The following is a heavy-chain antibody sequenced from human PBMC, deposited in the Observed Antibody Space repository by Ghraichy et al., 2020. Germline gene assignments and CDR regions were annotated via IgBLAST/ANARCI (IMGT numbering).Heavy chain of an antibody. V-gene: IGHV3-23*01. CDR1: GFTFSSYG. J-gene: IGHJ6*03. Sequence: GGSLRLSCAASGFTFSSYGMRWVRQAPEKGLEWVSAIGGSGSTTYYADSVKGRFTISRDNSKNTLYLQMNSLRAEDTAIYYCSRVEVTSSYFYYMDVWGKGTTVTVSS. D-gene: IGHD4-11*01. CDR3: SRVEVTSSYFYYMDV. CDR2: IGGSGSTT.